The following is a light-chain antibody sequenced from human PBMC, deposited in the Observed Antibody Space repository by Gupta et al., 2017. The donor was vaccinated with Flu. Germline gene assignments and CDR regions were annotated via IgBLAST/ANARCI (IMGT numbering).Light chain of an antibody. CDR3: QQKCNSPFT. CDR2: GAS. CDR1: QSVSSNY. J-gene: IGKJ3*01. Sequence: EIVLTQSPGTLSLSPGEGATLSCRASQSVSSNYLAWYQQKPGQAPSLLIHGASSRATGIPDRFSGSGSGTEFTLTISRLEPEDFAVYYCQQKCNSPFTFGHGTKVDIK. V-gene: IGKV3-20*01.